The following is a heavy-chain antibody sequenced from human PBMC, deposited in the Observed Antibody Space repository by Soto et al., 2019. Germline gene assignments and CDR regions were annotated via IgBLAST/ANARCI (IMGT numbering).Heavy chain of an antibody. J-gene: IGHJ3*02. V-gene: IGHV4-31*03. Sequence: TLSLTCTVSGNSIATGAYYWSWIRQHPGKGLEWSGYISYSGTTYYNPSLKSRFTISVDTSKNQFSLILTAVTAADTAVYYCASVGRITTPLGPFDIWGPGTKVTVSS. D-gene: IGHD3-10*01. CDR3: ASVGRITTPLGPFDI. CDR2: ISYSGTT. CDR1: GNSIATGAYY.